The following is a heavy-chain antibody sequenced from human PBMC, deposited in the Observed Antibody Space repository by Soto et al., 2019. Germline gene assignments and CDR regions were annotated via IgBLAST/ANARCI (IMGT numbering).Heavy chain of an antibody. D-gene: IGHD2-15*01. J-gene: IGHJ5*02. CDR2: IYNSGSA. CDR3: AREGGYYSPHGT. CDR1: GGSISSGDYH. V-gene: IGHV4-30-4*08. Sequence: QVQLQESGPGLVKPSQTLSLTCSVSGGSISSGDYHWSWIRQPPGKGLEWIGYIYNSGSAYYTPSLKSRITKSVDTSKNQYSLKLRSVTAADTAVYYCAREGGYYSPHGTWGQGTLVTVSS.